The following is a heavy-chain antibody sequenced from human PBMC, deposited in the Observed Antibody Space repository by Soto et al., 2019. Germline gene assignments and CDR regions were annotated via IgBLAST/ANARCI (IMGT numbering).Heavy chain of an antibody. CDR2: IIPILGIA. V-gene: IGHV1-69*02. J-gene: IGHJ4*02. D-gene: IGHD2-15*01. Sequence: AVKVSCKACGGTFSSYTISWVRQAPGQGLEWVGRIIPILGIANYAQKFQGRVTITADKSTSTAYMELSSLRSEDTAVYYCARAYCSGGSCCDFDYWGQGTLVTVSS. CDR1: GGTFSSYT. CDR3: ARAYCSGGSCCDFDY.